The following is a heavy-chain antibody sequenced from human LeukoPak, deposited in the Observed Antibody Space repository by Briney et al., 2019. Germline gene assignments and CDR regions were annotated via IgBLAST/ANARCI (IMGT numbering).Heavy chain of an antibody. CDR1: GGSISSGGYY. J-gene: IGHJ4*02. CDR2: IYYSGCT. V-gene: IGHV4-31*03. CDR3: ARAAAAGTGGLSNDY. Sequence: PSETLSPTCTVSGGSISSGGYYWSWIRQHPGKGLEWIGYIYYSGCTYYNPSLKSRVTISVDTSKNHFSLKLSSVTAADTAVYYCARAAAAGTGGLSNDYWGQGTLVTVSS. D-gene: IGHD6-13*01.